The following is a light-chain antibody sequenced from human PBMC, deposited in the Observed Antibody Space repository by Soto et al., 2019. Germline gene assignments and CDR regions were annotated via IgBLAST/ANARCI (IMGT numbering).Light chain of an antibody. Sequence: DIVLTQSPDSLALSLGERATINCKSSQNIFYNSNNKNSLAWYQHKAGQPPKLLIYEASTRASGVPDRFSGGESGTDFTLTISSLQXXXXATYYCHQYYSSPYAFGQGTKLAIK. CDR1: QNIFYNSNNKNS. CDR2: EAS. V-gene: IGKV4-1*01. J-gene: IGKJ2*01. CDR3: HQYYSSPYA.